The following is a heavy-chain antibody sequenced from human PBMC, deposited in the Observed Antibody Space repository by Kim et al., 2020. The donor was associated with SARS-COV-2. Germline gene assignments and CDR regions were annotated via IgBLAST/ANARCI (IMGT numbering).Heavy chain of an antibody. Sequence: PSLMVRVTRSVDTSKNQFSLKLSSVTAADTAVYYCARARVNSYYYGMDVWGQGTTVTVSS. D-gene: IGHD6-13*01. J-gene: IGHJ6*02. V-gene: IGHV4-34*01. CDR3: ARARVNSYYYGMDV.